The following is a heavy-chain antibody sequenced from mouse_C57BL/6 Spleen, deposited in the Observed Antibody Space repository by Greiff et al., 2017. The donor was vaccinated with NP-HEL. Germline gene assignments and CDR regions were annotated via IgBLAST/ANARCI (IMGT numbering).Heavy chain of an antibody. CDR1: GYTFTSYW. J-gene: IGHJ1*03. D-gene: IGHD2-1*01. Sequence: QVQLQQPGTELVKPGASVKLSCKASGYTFTSYWMHWVKQRPGQGLEWIGNINPSNGGTNYNEKFKSKATLTADKSSSTAYMQLSSLTSEDSAVYYCARSRVYGNYVNFDVWGTGTTVTVSS. CDR3: ARSRVYGNYVNFDV. V-gene: IGHV1-53*01. CDR2: INPSNGGT.